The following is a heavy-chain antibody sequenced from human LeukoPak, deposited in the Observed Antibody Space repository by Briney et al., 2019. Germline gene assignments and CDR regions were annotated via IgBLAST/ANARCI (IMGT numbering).Heavy chain of an antibody. Sequence: GGSLRLSCAASGFTFSHYWMHWVRQAPGKGLLWVSRINPGGSDPTYADSVKGRFTISRDNAKNTLYLQMNSLRAEDSAVYFCAGLPDPGWGQGTLVTVSS. J-gene: IGHJ4*02. V-gene: IGHV3-74*03. CDR2: INPGGSDP. CDR1: GFTFSHYW. CDR3: AGLPDPG.